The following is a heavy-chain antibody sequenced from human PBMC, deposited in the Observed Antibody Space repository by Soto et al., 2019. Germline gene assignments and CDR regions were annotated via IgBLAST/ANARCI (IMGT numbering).Heavy chain of an antibody. D-gene: IGHD2-8*02. CDR3: ARELVSSAYFDY. J-gene: IGHJ4*02. V-gene: IGHV4-30-4*01. Sequence: TSETLYLTCTVSGGSVSDDYNWSWIRQPPGKDLEWIGYTHHSGDTYSNPSLESRLTMSVDTSKNQVSLKLRSLTAADTAVYYCARELVSSAYFDYWGQGTLVTVSS. CDR2: THHSGDT. CDR1: GGSVSDDYN.